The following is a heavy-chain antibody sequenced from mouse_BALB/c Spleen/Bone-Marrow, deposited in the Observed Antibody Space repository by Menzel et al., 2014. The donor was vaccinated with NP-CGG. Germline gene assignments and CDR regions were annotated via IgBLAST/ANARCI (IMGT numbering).Heavy chain of an antibody. D-gene: IGHD3-1*01. CDR2: ISNLAYSI. V-gene: IGHV5-15*02. J-gene: IGHJ1*01. CDR3: ARDRGRYRYFDV. Sequence: EVKLMESGGGLVQPGGSRKLSCAASGFTFSDYGMAWVRQAPGKGPEWVAFISNLAYSIYYADTVTGRFTISRENAKNPLYPEMSSLRSEDTAMYYCARDRGRYRYFDVWGAGTTVTVSS. CDR1: GFTFSDYG.